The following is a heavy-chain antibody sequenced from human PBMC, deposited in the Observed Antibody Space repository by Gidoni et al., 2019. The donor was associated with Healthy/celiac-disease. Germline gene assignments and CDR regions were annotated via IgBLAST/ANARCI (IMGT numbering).Heavy chain of an antibody. CDR1: GFSLSTSGVA. V-gene: IGHV2-5*02. CDR3: AHRDYGDYGSVWFDP. Sequence: QITLKESGPTLVKPTQTLPLTCTFSGFSLSTSGVAVGWIRQPPGKALEWLALIYWDDDKRYSPSLKSRLTITKDTSKNQVVLTMTNMDPVDTATYYCAHRDYGDYGSVWFDPWGQGTLVTVSS. D-gene: IGHD4-17*01. J-gene: IGHJ5*02. CDR2: IYWDDDK.